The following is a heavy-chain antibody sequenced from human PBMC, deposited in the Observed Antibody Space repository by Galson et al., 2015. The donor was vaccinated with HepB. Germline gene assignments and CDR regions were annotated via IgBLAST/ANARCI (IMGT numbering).Heavy chain of an antibody. CDR2: ITPLLGIT. J-gene: IGHJ4*02. CDR3: ARDTPRPTYGDLGPDS. CDR1: GGTFSSYT. V-gene: IGHV1-69*04. D-gene: IGHD4-17*01. Sequence: SVKVSCKASGGTFSSYTISWVRQTPAQGLEWMGRITPLLGITNYAQKFQGRVTISADKSTTTAYMELSSLTSEDTAVYYCARDTPRPTYGDLGPDSWGKGPRVTVSS.